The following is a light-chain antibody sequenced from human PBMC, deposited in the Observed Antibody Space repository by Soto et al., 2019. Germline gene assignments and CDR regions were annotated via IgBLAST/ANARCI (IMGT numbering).Light chain of an antibody. Sequence: EVVLTQSPATLSLSPGERATLSCRAGQSIDTYLAWYQQKPGQAPRLLIYDASDRATGIPARFSGSGSGTAFTLTISGLEPEDFALYYCQQRYNWPLTFGGGTKVDIK. J-gene: IGKJ4*01. CDR3: QQRYNWPLT. CDR2: DAS. CDR1: QSIDTY. V-gene: IGKV3-11*01.